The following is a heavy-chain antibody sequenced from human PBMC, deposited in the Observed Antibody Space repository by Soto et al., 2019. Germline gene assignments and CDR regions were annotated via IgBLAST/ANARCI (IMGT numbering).Heavy chain of an antibody. CDR2: ISGSGGST. CDR1: GFTFSSYA. CDR3: AKGRYSSSRHGDY. D-gene: IGHD6-13*01. V-gene: IGHV3-23*01. J-gene: IGHJ4*02. Sequence: EVQLLESGGGLVQPGGSLGLSCAASGFTFSSYAMSWVRQAPGKGLEWVSAISGSGGSTYYADSVKGRFTISRDNSKNTLYLQMNSLRAEDTAVYYCAKGRYSSSRHGDYWGQGTLVTVSS.